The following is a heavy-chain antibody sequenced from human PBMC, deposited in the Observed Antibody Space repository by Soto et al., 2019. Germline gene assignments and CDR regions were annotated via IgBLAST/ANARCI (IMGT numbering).Heavy chain of an antibody. CDR3: AKEVAAAGFFNWFDP. CDR1: GFTFSSYA. D-gene: IGHD6-13*01. V-gene: IGHV3-23*01. J-gene: IGHJ5*02. CDR2: ISGSGGST. Sequence: PXESLRLSCAASGFTFSSYAMSWVRQAPGKGLEWVSAISGSGGSTYYADSVKGRFTISRDNSKNTLYLQMNSLRAEDTAVYYCAKEVAAAGFFNWFDPWGQGTLVTVSS.